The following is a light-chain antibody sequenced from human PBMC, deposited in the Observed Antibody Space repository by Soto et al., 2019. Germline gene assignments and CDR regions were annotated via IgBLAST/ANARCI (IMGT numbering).Light chain of an antibody. CDR2: GNN. V-gene: IGLV1-44*01. CDR3: ATWDDSLKGWV. CDR1: SSNIGSNT. Sequence: QSVLTQPPSASGTPGQTVAISCSGSSSNIGSNTVNWYQQFPGTAPKLLIYGNNQRPSGVPDRLSGSKSDTSASLAISGLLSEDESDYYCATWDDSLKGWVFGGGTKLTVL. J-gene: IGLJ3*02.